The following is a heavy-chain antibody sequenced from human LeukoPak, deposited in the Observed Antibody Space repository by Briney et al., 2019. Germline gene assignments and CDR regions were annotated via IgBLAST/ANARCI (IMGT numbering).Heavy chain of an antibody. Sequence: PGGSLRLSCAASGFTFSSYSMNWVRQAPGKGLEWVSSISSSSSYIYYADSVKGRFTISRDNAKNSLYLQMNSLRAEDTAVYYCARDWPTIAAAGTIPEYFQHWGQGTLVTVSS. CDR2: ISSSSSYI. V-gene: IGHV3-21*01. J-gene: IGHJ1*01. CDR1: GFTFSSYS. D-gene: IGHD6-13*01. CDR3: ARDWPTIAAAGTIPEYFQH.